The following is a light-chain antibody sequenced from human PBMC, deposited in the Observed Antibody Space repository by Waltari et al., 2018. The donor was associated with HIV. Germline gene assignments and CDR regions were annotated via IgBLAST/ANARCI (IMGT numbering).Light chain of an antibody. V-gene: IGLV2-14*02. J-gene: IGLJ2*01. Sequence: QSALTQPASVSGSPGQSITVSCTGTSSDVGTYDLVSWYQQHPGKAPKLMIYEVTKRPAGGSNRFSGSRTGNTASLTVSGVQAEDEAIYYRSPYTANSVFFGGGTRLTVL. CDR3: SPYTANSVF. CDR1: SSDVGTYDL. CDR2: EVT.